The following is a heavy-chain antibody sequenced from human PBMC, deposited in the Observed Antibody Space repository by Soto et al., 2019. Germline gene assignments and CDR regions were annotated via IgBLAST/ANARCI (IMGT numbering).Heavy chain of an antibody. V-gene: IGHV1-46*01. D-gene: IGHD5-18*01. CDR1: GYTFTSYY. Sequence: ASVKVSCKASGYTFTSYYMHWVRQAPGQGLGWMGIINPSGGSTSYAQKFQGRVTMTRDTSTSTVYMELSSLRSEDTAVYYCARATMAMGVDYWGQGTLVTVSS. J-gene: IGHJ4*02. CDR2: INPSGGST. CDR3: ARATMAMGVDY.